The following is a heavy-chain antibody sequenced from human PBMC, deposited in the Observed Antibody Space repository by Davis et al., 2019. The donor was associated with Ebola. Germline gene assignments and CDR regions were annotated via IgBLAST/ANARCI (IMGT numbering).Heavy chain of an antibody. D-gene: IGHD3-22*01. V-gene: IGHV4-39*01. CDR2: FYYSGTT. CDR1: GGSLTSSDYY. Sequence: MPSETLSLTCTVSGGSLTSSDYYWGWIRQSPGKGLEWIGTFYYSGTTFYNPSLKSRITVSVDPSKNQFSLKLNSATAADTAVYYCASVRQTYDSSGYSQPFDSWGQGSLVTVSS. CDR3: ASVRQTYDSSGYSQPFDS. J-gene: IGHJ4*02.